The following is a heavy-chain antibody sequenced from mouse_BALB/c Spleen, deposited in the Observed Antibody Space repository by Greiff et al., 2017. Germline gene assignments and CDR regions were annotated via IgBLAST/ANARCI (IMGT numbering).Heavy chain of an antibody. V-gene: IGHV5-6*02. CDR1: GFTFSSYG. CDR3: ARHKDGNYAMDY. D-gene: IGHD2-1*01. CDR2: ISSGGSYT. Sequence: DVMLVESGGDLVKPGGSLKLSCAASGFTFSSYGMSWVRQTPDKRLEWVATISSGGSYTYYPDSVKGRFTISRDNAKNTLYLQMSSLKSEDTAMYYCARHKDGNYAMDYWGQGTSVTVSS. J-gene: IGHJ4*01.